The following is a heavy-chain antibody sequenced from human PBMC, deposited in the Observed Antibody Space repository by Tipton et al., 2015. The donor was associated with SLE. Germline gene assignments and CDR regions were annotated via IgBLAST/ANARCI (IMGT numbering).Heavy chain of an antibody. CDR1: DGSIRSTSYY. D-gene: IGHD6-13*01. Sequence: TLSLTCTVSDGSIRSTSYYWGWIRQPPGKGLEWIGSIYYSGSTYYNPSLKSRVTISVDTSKNQFSLKLISVTAADTAVYYCARGIAAPGWFDPWGQGTLVTVSS. CDR2: IYYSGST. CDR3: ARGIAAPGWFDP. V-gene: IGHV4-39*07. J-gene: IGHJ5*02.